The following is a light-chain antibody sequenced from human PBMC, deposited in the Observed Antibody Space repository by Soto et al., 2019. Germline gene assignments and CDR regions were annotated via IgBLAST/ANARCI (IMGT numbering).Light chain of an antibody. CDR1: SSDVGAYNY. J-gene: IGLJ3*02. V-gene: IGLV2-14*01. Sequence: QSVLTQPASVSGSPGQSITISCTGTSSDVGAYNYVSWYQQFPGKSPKLIIYDVNNRPSGVSNRFSGSKSGNTASLTISGLQAEDEGDYHCSSYSDNNSLGVFGGGTKVTVL. CDR3: SSYSDNNSLGV. CDR2: DVN.